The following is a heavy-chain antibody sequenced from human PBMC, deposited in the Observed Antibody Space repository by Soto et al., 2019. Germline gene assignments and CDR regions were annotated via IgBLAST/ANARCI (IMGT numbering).Heavy chain of an antibody. Sequence: QVQLVESGGGVVQPGRSLRLSCAASGCTFSSYGMHWVRQAPGKGLEWVAVISYDGSNKYYADSVKGRFTISRDNSKNTLYLQMNSLRAEDTAVYYCAKDQKGYCSGGSCYSSGMDVWGQGTTVTVSS. J-gene: IGHJ6*02. CDR2: ISYDGSNK. CDR3: AKDQKGYCSGGSCYSSGMDV. V-gene: IGHV3-30*18. D-gene: IGHD2-15*01. CDR1: GCTFSSYG.